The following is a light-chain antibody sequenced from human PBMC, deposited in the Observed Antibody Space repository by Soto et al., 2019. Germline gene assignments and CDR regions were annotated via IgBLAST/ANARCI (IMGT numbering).Light chain of an antibody. Sequence: DIQMTQSPSSLSASVGDRVTITCRASQSISSFLNWYQHRPGKAPKLLIYSASTLQTGVPPRFSGSGSGTDFTLTISSLQPEDCAVYYCQQSYSTLTFGGGTKVEIK. V-gene: IGKV1-39*01. CDR2: SAS. CDR1: QSISSF. CDR3: QQSYSTLT. J-gene: IGKJ4*01.